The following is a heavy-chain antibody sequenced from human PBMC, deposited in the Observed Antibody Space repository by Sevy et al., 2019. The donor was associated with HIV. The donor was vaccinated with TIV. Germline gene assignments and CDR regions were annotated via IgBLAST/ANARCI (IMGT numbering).Heavy chain of an antibody. CDR2: ISASGYST. J-gene: IGHJ4*02. CDR1: GIAFSTYA. V-gene: IGHV3-23*01. CDR3: AKDFSDVYYYDSSATVDY. Sequence: GGSLRLSCAASGIAFSTYAMFWVRQAPGKGLEWVSSISASGYSTYYADSVKGRFTLSRDNSRNTLDLQMNSVRADDTAVYYCAKDFSDVYYYDSSATVDYWGQGTLVTVSS. D-gene: IGHD3-22*01.